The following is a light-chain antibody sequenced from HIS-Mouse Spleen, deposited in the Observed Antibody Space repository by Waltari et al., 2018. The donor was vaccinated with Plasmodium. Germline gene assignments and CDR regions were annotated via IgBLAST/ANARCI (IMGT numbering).Light chain of an antibody. J-gene: IGLJ2*01. CDR2: RDS. CDR3: QVWDSSTVV. V-gene: IGLV3-9*01. CDR1: NIGSKN. Sequence: SYELTQPLSVSVALGQTARIPCGGNNIGSKNVHWYQQKPGQAPVLVIYRDSNRPSGIPERFSGSNSGNTATLTSSRAQAGDEADYYCQVWDSSTVVFGGGTKLTVL.